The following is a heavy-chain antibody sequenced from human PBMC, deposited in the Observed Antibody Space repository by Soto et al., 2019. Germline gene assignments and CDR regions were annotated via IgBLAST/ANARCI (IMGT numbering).Heavy chain of an antibody. CDR3: ASLGYCSSTSCYDKVNWFDP. Sequence: PSETLSLTCAVSSGSISSSNWWSWVRQPPGKGLEWIGEIYHSGSTNYNPSLKSRVTISVDKSKNQFSLKLSSVTAADTAVYYCASLGYCSSTSCYDKVNWFDPWGQGALVTVSS. CDR1: SGSISSSNW. CDR2: IYHSGST. V-gene: IGHV4-4*02. J-gene: IGHJ5*02. D-gene: IGHD2-2*01.